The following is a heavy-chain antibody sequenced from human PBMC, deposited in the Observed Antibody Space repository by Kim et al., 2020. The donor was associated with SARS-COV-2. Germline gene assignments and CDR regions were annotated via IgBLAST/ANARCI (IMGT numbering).Heavy chain of an antibody. CDR1: RFTFSDYG. CDR2: ISYDGSNK. J-gene: IGHJ6*02. D-gene: IGHD3-3*01. Sequence: GGSLRLSCAASRFTFSDYGIHWVRQAPGKGLEWVAIISYDGSNKYYADSVKGRFTISRDNSKNTLHLQMNSLRPEDTAVYYCAKLYYDFWSAPSLYYYYGMDVWGQGTTVTVSS. CDR3: AKLYYDFWSAPSLYYYYGMDV. V-gene: IGHV3-30*18.